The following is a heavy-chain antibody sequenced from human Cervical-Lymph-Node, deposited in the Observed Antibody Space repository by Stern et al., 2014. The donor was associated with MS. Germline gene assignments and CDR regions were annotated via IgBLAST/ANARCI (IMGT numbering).Heavy chain of an antibody. D-gene: IGHD4-17*01. CDR2: IVPLLGQP. CDR3: ASPLTATSVPFGYYGMDV. V-gene: IGHV1-69*01. Sequence: QVQLVASGAEVKKPGPSVKVSCKASGGTFRNYATSWVLHAPGHGLEWMGGIVPLLGQPNYAQKFQGRVTNTAHESTTNPYPTLRSLRSEDTAVYYCASPLTATSVPFGYYGMDVWGQGTTVTVS. CDR1: GGTFRNYA. J-gene: IGHJ6*02.